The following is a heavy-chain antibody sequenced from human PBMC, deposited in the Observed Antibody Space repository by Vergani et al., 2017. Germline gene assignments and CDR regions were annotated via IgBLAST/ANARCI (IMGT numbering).Heavy chain of an antibody. Sequence: QVQLVESGGGLVKPGGSLRLSCAASGFTFSDYYMSWIRQAPGKGLEWVSYISSSGSTIYYADSVKGRFTIARDKAKNSLYLQMNSLRAEDTAVYYCARGKYCSGCSCYYKADDAFDIWGQGTMVSVSS. V-gene: IGHV3-11*01. CDR2: ISSSGSTI. D-gene: IGHD2-15*01. J-gene: IGHJ3*02. CDR3: ARGKYCSGCSCYYKADDAFDI. CDR1: GFTFSDYY.